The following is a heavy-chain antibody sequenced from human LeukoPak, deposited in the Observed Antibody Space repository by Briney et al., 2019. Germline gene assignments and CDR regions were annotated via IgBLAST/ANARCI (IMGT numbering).Heavy chain of an antibody. D-gene: IGHD6-13*01. CDR1: GGSISSYY. V-gene: IGHV4-59*01. CDR3: AGVSSSWYPGRMYYYYGMDV. Sequence: SETLSLTCTVSGGSISSYYWSWVRQPPGKGLEWIGYIYYSGSTNYNPSLKSRVTISVDTSKNKLSLKQSSVTGADTAGYYCAGVSSSWYPGRMYYYYGMDVWGQGTTVTVSS. CDR2: IYYSGST. J-gene: IGHJ6*02.